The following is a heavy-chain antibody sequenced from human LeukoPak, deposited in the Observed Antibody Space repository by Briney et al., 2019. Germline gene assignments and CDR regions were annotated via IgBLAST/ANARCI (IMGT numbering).Heavy chain of an antibody. CDR1: GGSISSSSYY. D-gene: IGHD3-10*01. J-gene: IGHJ4*02. V-gene: IGHV4-39*01. CDR3: ARGVGYYGSGSSVPFDY. Sequence: SETLSLTCTVSGGSISSSSYYWGWIRQPPGKGLEWIGSIYYSGSTYYSPSLKSRVTISVDTSKNQFSLKLSSVTAADTAVYYCARGVGYYGSGSSVPFDYWGQGTLVTVSS. CDR2: IYYSGST.